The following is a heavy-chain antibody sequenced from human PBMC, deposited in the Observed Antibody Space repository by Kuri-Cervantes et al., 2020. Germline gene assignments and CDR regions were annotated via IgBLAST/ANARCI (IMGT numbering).Heavy chain of an antibody. Sequence: SETLSLTCTVSGGSVSSGSYHWSWIRQPPGKGLEWIGYIYYSGSTNYNPSLKSRVTISVDTSKNQFSLKLSSVTAADTAVYYCAREAVDTAMAPHYYYGMDVWGQGTTVTVSS. D-gene: IGHD5-18*01. V-gene: IGHV4-61*01. CDR1: GGSVSSGSYH. CDR3: AREAVDTAMAPHYYYGMDV. J-gene: IGHJ6*02. CDR2: IYYSGST.